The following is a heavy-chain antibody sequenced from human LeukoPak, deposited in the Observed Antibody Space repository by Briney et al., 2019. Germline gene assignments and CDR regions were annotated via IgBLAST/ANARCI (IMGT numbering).Heavy chain of an antibody. D-gene: IGHD5-24*01. CDR2: IYPGDSDT. CDR1: GYSFTSYW. Sequence: GESLKISCKGSGYSFTSYWIGWVRQMPGKGLEWMGIIYPGDSDTRYSPSFQGQVTISADKSISTAYLQWSSLRASDTATYYCARQGGHGYNSEGFDYWGQGTLVTVSS. CDR3: ARQGGHGYNSEGFDY. V-gene: IGHV5-51*01. J-gene: IGHJ4*02.